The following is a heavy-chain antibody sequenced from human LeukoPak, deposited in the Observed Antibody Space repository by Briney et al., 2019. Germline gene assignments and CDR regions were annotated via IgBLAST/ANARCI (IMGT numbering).Heavy chain of an antibody. J-gene: IGHJ4*02. D-gene: IGHD6-13*01. CDR2: LSGSGGST. Sequence: PGGSLRLSCAASGFTFSSYAMSWVRQAPGKGLEWVSALSGSGGSTYYADSVKGRFTISRDNSKNTLYLQMNSLRAEDTAVYYCASTKYSSSWSRVPFDYWGQGTLVTVSS. CDR1: GFTFSSYA. CDR3: ASTKYSSSWSRVPFDY. V-gene: IGHV3-23*01.